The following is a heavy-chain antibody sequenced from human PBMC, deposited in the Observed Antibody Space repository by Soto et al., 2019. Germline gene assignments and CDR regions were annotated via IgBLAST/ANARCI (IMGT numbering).Heavy chain of an antibody. CDR2: ISGSGGSK. CDR1: GFTFSSYA. J-gene: IGHJ4*02. CDR3: AKMGSPYYYDSSGYPTGY. Sequence: GGSLRLSCAASGFTFSSYAMSWVRQAPGKGLEWVSAISGSGGSKYYADSVKGRFTISRDNSKNTLYLHMNSLRAEDTAVYYCAKMGSPYYYDSSGYPTGYWGQGTLVTVSS. D-gene: IGHD3-22*01. V-gene: IGHV3-23*01.